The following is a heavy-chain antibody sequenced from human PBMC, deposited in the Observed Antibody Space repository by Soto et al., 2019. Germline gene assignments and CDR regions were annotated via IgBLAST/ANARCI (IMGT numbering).Heavy chain of an antibody. J-gene: IGHJ6*02. CDR3: ARDTDSSGYYYYYYGMDV. D-gene: IGHD3-22*01. CDR2: IIPILGIA. Sequence: GASVKVSCKASGGTFSSYTISWVRQAPGQGLEWMGRIIPILGIANYAQKFQGRVTITADKSTSTAYMELSSLRSEDTAVYYCARDTDSSGYYYYYYGMDVWGQGTTVTV. CDR1: GGTFSSYT. V-gene: IGHV1-69*04.